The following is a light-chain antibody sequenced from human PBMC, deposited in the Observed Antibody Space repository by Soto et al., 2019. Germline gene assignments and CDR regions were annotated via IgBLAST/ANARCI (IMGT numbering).Light chain of an antibody. CDR1: SSDVGGYKY. Sequence: QSALTQPASVSGSPGQSITISCTGTSSDVGGYKYVSWYQQHPGKAPKIISYDVSTRPSGVSNRFYGSKSGNTASLTISGLQAEDEDDYYCSSYTSSSTLAVFGTGTKVTVL. CDR2: DVS. J-gene: IGLJ1*01. V-gene: IGLV2-14*01. CDR3: SSYTSSSTLAV.